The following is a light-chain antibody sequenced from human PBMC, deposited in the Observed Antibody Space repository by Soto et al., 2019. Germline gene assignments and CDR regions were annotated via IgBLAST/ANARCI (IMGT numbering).Light chain of an antibody. V-gene: IGKV1-5*01. CDR2: DAS. CDR1: QSISSW. Sequence: DIQMTQSPSTLSASVGDRVTITCRASQSISSWLAWYQQKPGKAPKLLIYDASSLESGVPSRFSGSGSGTEFTLTISSLQPDDFATYYCQQYNGWTFGQGTKVDI. CDR3: QQYNGWT. J-gene: IGKJ1*01.